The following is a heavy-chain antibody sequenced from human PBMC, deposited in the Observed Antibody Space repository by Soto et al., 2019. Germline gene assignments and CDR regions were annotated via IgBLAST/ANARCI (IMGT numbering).Heavy chain of an antibody. V-gene: IGHV3-23*01. CDR1: GFTFSSYA. D-gene: IGHD3-10*01. CDR2: ISGSGGST. Sequence: GGSLRLSCAASGFTFSSYAMSWVRQAPGKGLEWVSAISGSGGSTYYADSVKGRFTISRDNSKNSVYLQMSSLRAEDTAIYYCARDIRGANWGQGTLVTVSS. CDR3: ARDIRGAN. J-gene: IGHJ4*02.